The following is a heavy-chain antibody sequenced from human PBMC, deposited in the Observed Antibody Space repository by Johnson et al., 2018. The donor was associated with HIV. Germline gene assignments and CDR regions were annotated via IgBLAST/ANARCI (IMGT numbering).Heavy chain of an antibody. CDR1: GFTFSDYY. Sequence: VQLVESGGDLVQPGGSLRLSCAASGFTFSDYYMSWIRQAPGKGLEWVSYISSSGSTIYYADSVKGRFTISRDNAKNSLYLQMNSLRAEDTAVYYCAKGLRYFDWLGANDACDIWGQGTMVTVSS. V-gene: IGHV3-11*01. D-gene: IGHD3-9*01. J-gene: IGHJ3*02. CDR3: AKGLRYFDWLGANDACDI. CDR2: ISSSGSTI.